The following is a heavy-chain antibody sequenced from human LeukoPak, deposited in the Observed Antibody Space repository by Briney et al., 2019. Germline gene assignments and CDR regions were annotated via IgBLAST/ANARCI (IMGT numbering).Heavy chain of an antibody. D-gene: IGHD2-21*02. J-gene: IGHJ1*01. Sequence: GSLRLSCVVSGFTFNRCWMNWVRQAPGKGLEWVAHINPDGRDTYYVDSVKGRFTISRDNAQNSMYLQMNSLRVEDAAVYYCTSWGDTTAEYFQRWGQGTLVTVSS. CDR3: TSWGDTTAEYFQR. CDR1: GFTFNRCW. CDR2: INPDGRDT. V-gene: IGHV3-7*01.